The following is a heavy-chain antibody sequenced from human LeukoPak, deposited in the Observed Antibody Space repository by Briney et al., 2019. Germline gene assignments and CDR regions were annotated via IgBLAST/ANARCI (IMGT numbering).Heavy chain of an antibody. CDR1: GFTVSSNY. J-gene: IGHJ6*02. CDR2: IYSGGST. Sequence: GGSLRLSCAASGFTVSSNYMSWVRQAPGKGLEGVSVIYSGGSTYYADSVKGRFTISRDNSKNTLYLQMNSLRAEDTAVYYCAREAVAGTLYYYYGMDVWGQGTTVTVSS. V-gene: IGHV3-53*01. CDR3: AREAVAGTLYYYYGMDV. D-gene: IGHD6-19*01.